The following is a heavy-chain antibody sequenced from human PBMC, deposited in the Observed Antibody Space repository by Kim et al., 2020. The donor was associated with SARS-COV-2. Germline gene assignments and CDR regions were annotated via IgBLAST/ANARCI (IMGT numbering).Heavy chain of an antibody. V-gene: IGHV4-59*01. J-gene: IGHJ5*02. CDR2: IYYSGST. CDR1: GGSISSYY. CDR3: ARGGLLRWFDP. Sequence: SETLSLTCTVSGGSISSYYWSWIRQPPGKGLEWIGYIYYSGSTNYNPSLKSRVTLSVDTSKNQFSLKLSSVTAADTAVYYCARGGLLRWFDPWGQGTLVTVSS. D-gene: IGHD2-8*02.